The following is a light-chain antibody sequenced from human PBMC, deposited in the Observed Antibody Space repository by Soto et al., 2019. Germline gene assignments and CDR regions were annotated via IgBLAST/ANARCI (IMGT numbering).Light chain of an antibody. Sequence: DIQMTQSTPSVSASLWDRVWRRFRASQDVGKWLAWYQQKPGKAPTLLIHGASSLQSGVPPRYSGSGYGTDFTLTISSLQPEDFATYYCQQANSFPITFGQGTRLENK. CDR3: QQANSFPIT. CDR2: GAS. J-gene: IGKJ5*01. CDR1: QDVGKW. V-gene: IGKV1-12*01.